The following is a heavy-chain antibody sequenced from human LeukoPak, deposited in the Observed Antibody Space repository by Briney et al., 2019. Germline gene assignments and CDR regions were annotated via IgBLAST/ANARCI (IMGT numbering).Heavy chain of an antibody. CDR1: GDSVSSNSAA. CDR2: TYYRSKWYN. Sequence: SQTLSLTCAISGDSVSSNSAAWNWIRQSPSRGLEWLGRTYYRSKWYNDYAVSVKSRISINPDTSKNQFSLQLNSVTPEDTAVYYCASDLREMATNKFDYWGQGTLVTVSS. V-gene: IGHV6-1*01. CDR3: ASDLREMATNKFDY. D-gene: IGHD5-24*01. J-gene: IGHJ4*02.